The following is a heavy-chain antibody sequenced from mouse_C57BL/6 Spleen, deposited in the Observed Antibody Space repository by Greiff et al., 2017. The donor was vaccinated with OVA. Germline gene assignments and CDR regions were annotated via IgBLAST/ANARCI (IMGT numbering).Heavy chain of an antibody. D-gene: IGHD2-3*01. J-gene: IGHJ4*01. V-gene: IGHV1-69*01. CDR2: IDPSDSYT. CDR1: GYTFTSYW. Sequence: QVQLQQPGAELVMPGASVKLSCKASGYTFTSYWMHWVKQRPGQGLEWIGEIDPSDSYTNYNQKFKGKSTLTVDKSSSTAYMQLSSLTSEDSAVYDCARCDGYYGAMDYWGQGTSVTVSS. CDR3: ARCDGYYGAMDY.